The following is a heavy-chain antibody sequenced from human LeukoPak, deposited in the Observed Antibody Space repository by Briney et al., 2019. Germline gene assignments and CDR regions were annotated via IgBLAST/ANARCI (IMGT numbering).Heavy chain of an antibody. J-gene: IGHJ3*01. CDR3: TRGGLEAPCDV. V-gene: IGHV3-13*01. CDR1: GFTFSNYD. D-gene: IGHD5-24*01. Sequence: GGSLRLSCSAPGFTFSNYDMHWVRQEQGKGLEWVSSIGTGGHTYYAPSVKGRFTISRENAKNSLYLQMNSLRAGDTAIYYCTRGGLEAPCDVWGQGTMVAASS. CDR2: IGTGGHT.